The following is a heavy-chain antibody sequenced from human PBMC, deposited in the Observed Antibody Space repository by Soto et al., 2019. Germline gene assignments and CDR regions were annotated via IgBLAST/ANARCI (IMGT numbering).Heavy chain of an antibody. CDR3: ARVGGNSGSYSAFDL. CDR2: IYHSGNS. Sequence: PSETLSLTCAVSGYSISSGYYWGWIRQPPGKGLEWLGSIYHSGNSYYNPSLKSRVTISVDTSKNQFSLKLSSVTAADTALYYCARVGGNSGSYSAFDLWGQGTLVTVSS. J-gene: IGHJ4*02. CDR1: GYSISSGYY. V-gene: IGHV4-38-2*01. D-gene: IGHD3-10*01.